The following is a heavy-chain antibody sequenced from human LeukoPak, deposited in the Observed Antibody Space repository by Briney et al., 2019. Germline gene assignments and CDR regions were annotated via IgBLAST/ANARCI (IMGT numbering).Heavy chain of an antibody. Sequence: GASVKVSCKTFVYTFNIYGISWVRQAPGQGLEWMGWISGYNGNTNYAQKIQGRVTMTTDTSTNTAYMELKSLRSDDTAAYYCARGSLDSSGYYLGAFDLWGQGTMVTVSS. D-gene: IGHD3-22*01. CDR3: ARGSLDSSGYYLGAFDL. CDR1: VYTFNIYG. J-gene: IGHJ3*01. CDR2: ISGYNGNT. V-gene: IGHV1-18*01.